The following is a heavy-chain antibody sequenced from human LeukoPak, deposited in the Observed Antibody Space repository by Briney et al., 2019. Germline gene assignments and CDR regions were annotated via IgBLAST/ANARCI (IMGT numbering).Heavy chain of an antibody. CDR3: ARRSSSVFKSYFDN. D-gene: IGHD6-6*01. CDR1: GGSIRSSNW. J-gene: IGHJ4*02. Sequence: PSGTLSLTCAVSGGSIRSSNWWSWVRQPPGKGLEWMGEIYQSGITNYNPSLKSRVTISVDKSKNQFSLNLSSVTAADTAVYYCARRSSSVFKSYFDNWGQGTLVTVSS. V-gene: IGHV4-4*02. CDR2: IYQSGIT.